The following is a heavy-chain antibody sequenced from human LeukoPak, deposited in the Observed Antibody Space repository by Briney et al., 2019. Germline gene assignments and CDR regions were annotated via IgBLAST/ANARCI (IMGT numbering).Heavy chain of an antibody. CDR2: IRSKAYGGTT. D-gene: IGHD3-10*01. V-gene: IGHV3-49*04. CDR1: GFTFSSYA. CDR3: TGSFGELTFFDY. J-gene: IGHJ4*02. Sequence: PGGSLRLSCAASGFTFSSYAMHWVRQAPGKGLEWVGFIRSKAYGGTTEYAASVKGRFTISRDDSKSIAYLQMNSLKTEDTAVYYCTGSFGELTFFDYWGQGTLVTVSS.